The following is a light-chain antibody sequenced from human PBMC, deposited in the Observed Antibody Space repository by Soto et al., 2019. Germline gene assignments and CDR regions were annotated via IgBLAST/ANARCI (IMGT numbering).Light chain of an antibody. V-gene: IGLV2-8*01. CDR2: EVS. CDR1: SSDVGGYNR. Sequence: QSALTQPPSASGSPGQSVTISCTGTSSDVGGYNRVSWYQQNPGKAPKLMIYEVSKRPSGVPDRFSGSKSGNTASLTVSGLQAEDEADYYCSSHAGSFYVFGTGTKLTVL. J-gene: IGLJ1*01. CDR3: SSHAGSFYV.